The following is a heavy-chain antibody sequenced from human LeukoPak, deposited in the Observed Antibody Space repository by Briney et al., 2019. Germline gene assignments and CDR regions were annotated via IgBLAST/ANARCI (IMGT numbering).Heavy chain of an antibody. CDR3: ARSGGWQSPFDY. D-gene: IGHD6-19*01. CDR1: GGSISSYY. Sequence: SETLSLTCTVSGGSISSYYWSWIRRPPGQGLEWIGYIYTSGSTNYNPSLKSRVTISLDTSKNHFSLNLSSVTAADTAMYYCARSGGWQSPFDYWGQGTLVTVSS. V-gene: IGHV4-4*09. J-gene: IGHJ4*02. CDR2: IYTSGST.